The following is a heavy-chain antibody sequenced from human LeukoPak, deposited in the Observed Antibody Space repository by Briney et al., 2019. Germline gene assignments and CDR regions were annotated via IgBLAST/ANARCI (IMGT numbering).Heavy chain of an antibody. CDR1: GYTFTGYY. CDR3: ARGVVAVAGTAGGFDY. CDR2: INPNSGGT. V-gene: IGHV1-2*02. D-gene: IGHD6-19*01. J-gene: IGHJ4*02. Sequence: ASVKVSCKASGYTFTGYYMHWVRQAPGQGLEWMGWINPNSGGTNYAQKFQGRVTMTRDTSISTAYMELSSLRSEDTAVYYCARGVVAVAGTAGGFDYWGQGTLVTVSS.